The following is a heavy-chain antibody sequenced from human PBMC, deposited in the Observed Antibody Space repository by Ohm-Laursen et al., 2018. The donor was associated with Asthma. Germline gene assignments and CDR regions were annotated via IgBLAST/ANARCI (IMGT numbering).Heavy chain of an antibody. V-gene: IGHV3-30-3*01. CDR3: AKDVLGFVAAAQD. D-gene: IGHD6-13*01. CDR1: GFTFRSYA. Sequence: SLRLSCAASGFTFRSYAMHWVRQAPGKGLGWVAVGGSYYDGGLKYYADSVNGRFTVSRDDSKNTLYLQMNSLRAEDTAIYYCAKDVLGFVAAAQDWGQGTLVTVSS. J-gene: IGHJ4*02. CDR2: GGSYYDGGLK.